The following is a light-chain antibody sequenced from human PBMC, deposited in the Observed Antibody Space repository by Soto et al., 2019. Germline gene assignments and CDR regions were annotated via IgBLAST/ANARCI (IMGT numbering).Light chain of an antibody. CDR3: QQYGSSSFT. Sequence: EIVLTQSPGTLSLSPGERATLSCRASQSVSSSYLAWYQQKSGQAPRLLIYGASSRATGIPDRFSGSGSGTDFTLTIIRLEPEDFAVYYCQQYGSSSFTFGPGTKVEIK. J-gene: IGKJ3*01. CDR2: GAS. CDR1: QSVSSSY. V-gene: IGKV3-20*01.